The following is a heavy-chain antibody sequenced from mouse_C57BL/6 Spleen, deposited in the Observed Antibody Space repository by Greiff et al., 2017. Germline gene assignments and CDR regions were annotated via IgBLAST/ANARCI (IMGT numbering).Heavy chain of an antibody. CDR3: ARNYGNYAGY. Sequence: QVHVKQPGAELVRPGTSVKLSCKASGYTFTSYWMHWVKQRPGQGLEWIGVIDPSDSYTNYNQKFKGKATLTVDTSSSTAYMQLSSLTSEDSAVYYCARNYGNYAGYWGQGTTLTVSS. J-gene: IGHJ2*01. CDR1: GYTFTSYW. V-gene: IGHV1-59*01. D-gene: IGHD2-1*01. CDR2: IDPSDSYT.